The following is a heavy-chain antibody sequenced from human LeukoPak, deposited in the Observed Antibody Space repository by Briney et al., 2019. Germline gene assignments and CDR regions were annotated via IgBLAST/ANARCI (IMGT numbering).Heavy chain of an antibody. V-gene: IGHV3-7*01. CDR3: ARVGYSFSINDWSRTGLGAYPTKYYYYMDV. CDR1: GFTFSSYW. Sequence: GGSLRLSCAASGFTFSSYWMSWVRQAPGKGLEWVANINQDGSDKNYVDSVKGRFTISRDNAKNSLYLQMNSLRAEDTAVYYCARVGYSFSINDWSRTGLGAYPTKYYYYMDVWGKGTTVTVSS. J-gene: IGHJ6*03. CDR2: INQDGSDK. D-gene: IGHD5-18*01.